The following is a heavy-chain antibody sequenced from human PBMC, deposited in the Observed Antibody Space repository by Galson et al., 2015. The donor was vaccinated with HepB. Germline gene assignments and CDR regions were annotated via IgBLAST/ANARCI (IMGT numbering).Heavy chain of an antibody. V-gene: IGHV6-1*01. CDR2: TYYRSKWHN. CDR3: VRATGGPYYFDY. J-gene: IGHJ4*02. CDR1: GDSVSSNSAV. D-gene: IGHD2-8*02. Sequence: CAISGDSVSSNSAVWNWIRQSPSRGLEWLGRTYYRSKWHNDYAASVKSRITFNADTSRNHLSLLLNSVTPEDTATYYCVRATGGPYYFDYWGQGILVTVSS.